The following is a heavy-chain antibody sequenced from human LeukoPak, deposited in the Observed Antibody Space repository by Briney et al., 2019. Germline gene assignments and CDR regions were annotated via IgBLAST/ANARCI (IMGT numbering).Heavy chain of an antibody. J-gene: IGHJ4*02. V-gene: IGHV1-3*01. CDR2: INAGNGNT. D-gene: IGHD3-10*01. CDR3: AIQIRGVIY. Sequence: ASVKVSFKASEYTFTSTVMHWVRQAPGQRLEWMGWINAGNGNTKYSQKFQGRVTITRDTSASTAYMELSSLRSEDTAVYYCAIQIRGVIYWGQGTLVTVSS. CDR1: EYTFTSTV.